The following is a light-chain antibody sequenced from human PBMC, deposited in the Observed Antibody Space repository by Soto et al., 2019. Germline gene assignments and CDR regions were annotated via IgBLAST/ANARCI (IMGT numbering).Light chain of an antibody. V-gene: IGLV2-14*01. J-gene: IGLJ2*01. CDR2: EVT. CDR1: SRDVGGYNS. Sequence: QSVLTQPASVSGSPGQSITISCTGTSRDVGGYNSVSWYQQHPGKAPKLMIYEVTNRPSGVSNRFSGSKSGNTASLTISGLQAEDEADYYCCSYAGSSTVVFGGGTKLTVL. CDR3: CSYAGSSTVV.